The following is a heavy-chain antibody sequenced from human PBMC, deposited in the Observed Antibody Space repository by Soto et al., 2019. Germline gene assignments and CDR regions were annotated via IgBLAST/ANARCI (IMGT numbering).Heavy chain of an antibody. CDR1: GGTFSSYA. V-gene: IGHV1-69*12. D-gene: IGHD1-26*01. Sequence: QVQLVQSGAEVKKPGSSVKVSCKASGGTFSSYAISWVRQAPGQGLEWMGGIIPIFGTANYAQKFQGRVTIPADESTSTAYMELRSLSSADTAVYYCARAPGGYYCMDGRGQGTTVTVSS. J-gene: IGHJ6*02. CDR2: IIPIFGTA. CDR3: ARAPGGYYCMDG.